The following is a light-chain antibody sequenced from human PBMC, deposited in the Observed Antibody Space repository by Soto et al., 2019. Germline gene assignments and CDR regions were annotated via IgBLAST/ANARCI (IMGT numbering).Light chain of an antibody. CDR2: EVS. V-gene: IGLV2-14*01. CDR3: SSYAGSSNYV. CDR1: STDVDAYNY. J-gene: IGLJ1*01. Sequence: QSVRTQPASVSGSPGQSITISCTGSSTDVDAYNYVSWYQQYPGQAPNLLIYEVSRRPSGFSHRFSGSKSVNTASLTISGLQAEDEADYYCSSYAGSSNYVFGTGTKVTVL.